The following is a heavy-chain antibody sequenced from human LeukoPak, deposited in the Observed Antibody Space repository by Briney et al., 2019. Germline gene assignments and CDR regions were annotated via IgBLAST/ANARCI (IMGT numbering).Heavy chain of an antibody. CDR3: AGSQGVARFTYYFDY. Sequence: PGGSLRLSCAASGFTVSSNYMSWVRQAPGKGLEWVSVIYSGSNTYYADSVKGRFTISRDNSKNTLYLQMNSLGAEDTAVYYCAGSQGVARFTYYFDYWGQGTLVTVSS. V-gene: IGHV3-53*01. D-gene: IGHD2-15*01. J-gene: IGHJ4*02. CDR1: GFTVSSNY. CDR2: IYSGSNT.